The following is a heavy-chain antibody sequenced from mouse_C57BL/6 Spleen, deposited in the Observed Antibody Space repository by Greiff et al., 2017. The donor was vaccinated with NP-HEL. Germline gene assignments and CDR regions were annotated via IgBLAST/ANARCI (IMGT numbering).Heavy chain of an antibody. J-gene: IGHJ2*01. CDR3: ARRFDY. Sequence: QVQLQQSGPELVKPGASVKLSCKASGYTFTSYDINWVKQRPGQGLEWIGRIYPRDGSTKYNEKFKGKATFTVDTSSSTAYMELHSLTSEDSAVYFCARRFDYWGQGTTLTVSS. CDR2: IYPRDGST. V-gene: IGHV1-85*01. CDR1: GYTFTSYD.